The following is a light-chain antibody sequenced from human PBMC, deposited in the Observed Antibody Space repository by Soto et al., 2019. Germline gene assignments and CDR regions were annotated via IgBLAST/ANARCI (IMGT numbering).Light chain of an antibody. CDR2: EAS. CDR1: QDISKY. V-gene: IGKV1-33*01. J-gene: IGKJ3*01. CDR3: QQYHSLPFT. Sequence: DIQMTQSPSSLSASVGDRITITCQASQDISKYLIWYQQTPGKAPKFLIYEASNLERGVPSRFSGNGSGTDFTFTINSLQPEDIATYYCQQYHSLPFTFGPGTKVDIK.